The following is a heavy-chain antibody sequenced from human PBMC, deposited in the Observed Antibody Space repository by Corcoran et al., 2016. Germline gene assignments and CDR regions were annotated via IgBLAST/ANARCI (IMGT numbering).Heavy chain of an antibody. CDR1: GYTFTGYQ. CDR3: ARDGSSGWGWFDP. J-gene: IGHJ5*02. Sequence: QMQLVQSGAEVKKPGASVKVSCKASGYTFTGYQIHWVRQAPGQGLEWMGWINPNSGGTNYAQKFQGWVNMSRDTSISTAYMELNRLRSDDTAVYYCARDGSSGWGWFDPWGQGTLVTVSS. V-gene: IGHV1-2*04. CDR2: INPNSGGT. D-gene: IGHD6-19*01.